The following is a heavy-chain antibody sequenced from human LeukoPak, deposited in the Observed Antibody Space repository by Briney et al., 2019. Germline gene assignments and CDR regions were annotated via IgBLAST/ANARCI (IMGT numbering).Heavy chain of an antibody. CDR2: IYNSGST. Sequence: SETMSLTCTVSGGSISSYYWNWIRQPPGKGLEWIGYIYNSGSTNNNPSLKSRVTISVDTSKKQFSLKLSSVTAADTAVYYCARETPYGSGSYPFDYWGQGILVTVSS. CDR3: ARETPYGSGSYPFDY. CDR1: GGSISSYY. D-gene: IGHD3-10*01. J-gene: IGHJ4*02. V-gene: IGHV4-59*01.